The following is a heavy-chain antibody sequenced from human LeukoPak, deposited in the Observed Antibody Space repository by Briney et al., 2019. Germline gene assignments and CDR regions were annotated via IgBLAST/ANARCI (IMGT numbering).Heavy chain of an antibody. V-gene: IGHV3-48*01. CDR2: ISRTSTTI. CDR3: ARSRSGWHYFDY. D-gene: IGHD6-19*01. CDR1: GLTLSAYT. Sequence: GGSLRLSCAASGLTLSAYTMTWVRQAPGKGLEWISYISRTSTTIFYADSVKGRFTVSRDNAKKSLYLQMNSLRAEDTAIYYCARSRSGWHYFDYWGQGTLVTVSS. J-gene: IGHJ4*02.